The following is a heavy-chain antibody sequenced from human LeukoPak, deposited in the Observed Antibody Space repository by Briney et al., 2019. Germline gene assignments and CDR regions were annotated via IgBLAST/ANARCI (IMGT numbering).Heavy chain of an antibody. Sequence: SETLSLTCAVYGGSFRGYYWSWIRQPPGKGLEWIGEINHSGSTNYNPSLKSRVTMSVDTSKNQFSLKLGSVTAADTAVYYCARVYSYGFSSIDYWGQGTLVTVSS. D-gene: IGHD5-18*01. CDR3: ARVYSYGFSSIDY. CDR1: GGSFRGYY. V-gene: IGHV4-34*01. CDR2: INHSGST. J-gene: IGHJ4*02.